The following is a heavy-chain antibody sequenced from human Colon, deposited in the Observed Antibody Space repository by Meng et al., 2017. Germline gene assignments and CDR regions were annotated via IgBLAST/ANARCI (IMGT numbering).Heavy chain of an antibody. Sequence: QLQLQESGPGRGKPAENRDLTCTVSGGSLSASDDYWGWIRPPPGKGLEWIGSIHYGGSTFYQPSLRSRVTVSVDTSNNQFSLILSSVTAADTAVYYCARRTTGWILDPWGQGTLVTVSS. V-gene: IGHV4-39*01. CDR2: IHYGGST. J-gene: IGHJ5*02. CDR3: ARRTTGWILDP. D-gene: IGHD6-19*01. CDR1: GGSLSASDDY.